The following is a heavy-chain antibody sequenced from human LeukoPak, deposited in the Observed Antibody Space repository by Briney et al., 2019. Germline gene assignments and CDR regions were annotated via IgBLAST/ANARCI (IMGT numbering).Heavy chain of an antibody. V-gene: IGHV3-48*04. CDR3: ARDFRRGGYSYGLDY. Sequence: PGGSLRLSCAASGFTFSSYWMSWVRQAPGKGLEWVSYISSSGSTIYYADSVKGRFTISRDNAKNSLYLQMNSLRAEDTAVYYCARDFRRGGYSYGLDYWGQGTLVTVSS. CDR1: GFTFSSYW. CDR2: ISSSGSTI. D-gene: IGHD5-18*01. J-gene: IGHJ4*02.